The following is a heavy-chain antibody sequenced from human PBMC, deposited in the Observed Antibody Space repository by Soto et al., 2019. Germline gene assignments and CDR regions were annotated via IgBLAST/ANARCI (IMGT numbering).Heavy chain of an antibody. J-gene: IGHJ5*02. Sequence: SETLSLTCAVSGASIGSGGWWSWVRQPPGKGLEWIAEIFHDGNTNYSPSLKSRVTISVDKSQNQFSLNVYSVTAADTAVYYCARHEGWTGPDQWGQGTLVTVS. CDR2: IFHDGNT. CDR3: ARHEGWTGPDQ. D-gene: IGHD2-8*02. CDR1: GASIGSGGW. V-gene: IGHV4-4*02.